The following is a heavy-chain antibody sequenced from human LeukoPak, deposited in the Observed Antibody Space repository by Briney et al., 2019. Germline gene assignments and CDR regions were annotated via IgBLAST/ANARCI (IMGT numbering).Heavy chain of an antibody. CDR3: ARSFYYYGSGSHLGFIDY. Sequence: PGGSLRLSCAASGFTFSSYAMSWVRQAPGKGLVWVSRINSDGSSTSYADSVKGRFTISRDNAKNTLYLQMNSLRAEDTAVYYCARSFYYYGSGSHLGFIDYWGQGTLVTVSS. CDR2: INSDGSST. V-gene: IGHV3-74*01. J-gene: IGHJ4*02. D-gene: IGHD3-10*01. CDR1: GFTFSSYA.